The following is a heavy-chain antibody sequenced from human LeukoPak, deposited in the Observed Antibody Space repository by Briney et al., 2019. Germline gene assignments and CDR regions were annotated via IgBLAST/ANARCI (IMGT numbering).Heavy chain of an antibody. J-gene: IGHJ4*02. CDR2: IIPIFGTA. V-gene: IGHV1-69*13. CDR3: ARVAGGSGSYYLFDY. Sequence: ASVKVSCKASGGTFSSYAMNWVRQAPGQGLEWMGGIIPIFGTANYAQKFQGRVTITADESTSTAYIELSSLRSEDTAVYYCARVAGGSGSYYLFDYWGQGTLVTVSS. CDR1: GGTFSSYA. D-gene: IGHD3-10*01.